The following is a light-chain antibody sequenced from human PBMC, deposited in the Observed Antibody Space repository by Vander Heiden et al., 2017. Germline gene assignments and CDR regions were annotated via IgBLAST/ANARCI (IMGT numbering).Light chain of an antibody. CDR2: LGS. CDR3: MQALQTPMLT. CDR1: QSLLHSNGYNY. Sequence: DIVMTQSPLSLPVTPGEPASIPCRSSQSLLHSNGYNYLVWYLQKPGQSPQLLIYLGSNRASGVPDRFSGSGSGTDFTLKISRVEAEDVGVYYCMQALQTPMLTFGGGTKVEIK. J-gene: IGKJ4*01. V-gene: IGKV2-28*01.